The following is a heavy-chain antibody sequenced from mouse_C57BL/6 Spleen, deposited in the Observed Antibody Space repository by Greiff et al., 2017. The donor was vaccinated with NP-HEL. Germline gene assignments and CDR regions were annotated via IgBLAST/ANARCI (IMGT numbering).Heavy chain of an antibody. CDR2: IYPGDGDT. D-gene: IGHD2-14*01. CDR1: GYAFSSSW. CDR3: ARHEDRRLAWYFDV. J-gene: IGHJ1*03. Sequence: QVQLKESGPELVKPGASVKISCKASGYAFSSSWMNWVKQRPGKGLEWIGRIYPGDGDTNYNGKFKGKATLTADKSSSTVYMELSRLTSEDSAVYFCARHEDRRLAWYFDVWGTGTTVTVSS. V-gene: IGHV1-82*01.